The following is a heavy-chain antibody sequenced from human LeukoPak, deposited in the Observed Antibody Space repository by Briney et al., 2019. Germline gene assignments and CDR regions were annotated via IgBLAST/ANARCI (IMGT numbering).Heavy chain of an antibody. J-gene: IGHJ4*02. V-gene: IGHV5-51*01. CDR2: IYPGDSDT. CDR1: GYSFTSYW. Sequence: GESLKISCKGSGYSFTSYWIGWVRQMPGKGLEWMGIIYPGDSDTRYSPSFQGQVTISADKSISTAYLRWSSLKASDTAMYYCARQRITMVRGVKQCYFDYWGQGTLVTVSS. D-gene: IGHD3-10*01. CDR3: ARQRITMVRGVKQCYFDY.